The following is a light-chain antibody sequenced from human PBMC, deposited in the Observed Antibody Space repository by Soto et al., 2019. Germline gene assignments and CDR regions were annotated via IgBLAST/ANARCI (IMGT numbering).Light chain of an antibody. CDR2: EAS. J-gene: IGLJ2*01. CDR3: CAYAGSTTFVV. CDR1: SSDIGSYNL. V-gene: IGLV2-23*02. Sequence: QSALTQPASVSGSPGQSITISCTGASSDIGSYNLVSWYQQHPGKAPKLMIFEASKRPSGVSNRFSGSRSGNTASLTISGLQAEDEADYYCCAYAGSTTFVVFGGGTQLTVL.